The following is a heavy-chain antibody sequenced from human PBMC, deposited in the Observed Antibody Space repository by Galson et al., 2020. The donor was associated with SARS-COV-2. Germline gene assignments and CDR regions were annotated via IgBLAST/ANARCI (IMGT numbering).Heavy chain of an antibody. CDR2: MNHQSGTT. CDR3: VRVWERGFSYGKWFDP. Sequence: ASVQVSCKASGYTFTNYDINWVRQATGEGLQEMGCMNHQSGTTGYVQKFQARVTMTRNTSTSTAYMELSSLRSEDTAGYYCVRVWERGFSYGKWFDPWGQGTLVTVSS. V-gene: IGHV1-8*01. J-gene: IGHJ5*02. D-gene: IGHD5-18*01. CDR1: GYTFTNYD.